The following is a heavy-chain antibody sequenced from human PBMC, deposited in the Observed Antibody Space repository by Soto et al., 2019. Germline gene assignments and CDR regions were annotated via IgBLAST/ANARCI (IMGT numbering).Heavy chain of an antibody. CDR3: ARVPDR. Sequence: SETLSLTCTVTGCSITSYYWSWIRQPPGKGLEWIGYIYYSGSTNYNPSLKSRVTISVDRSKNQFSLKLSSVTAADTAVYYCARVPDRWGQGTLVTVS. CDR1: GCSITSYY. D-gene: IGHD2-2*01. J-gene: IGHJ5*02. CDR2: IYYSGST. V-gene: IGHV4-59*12.